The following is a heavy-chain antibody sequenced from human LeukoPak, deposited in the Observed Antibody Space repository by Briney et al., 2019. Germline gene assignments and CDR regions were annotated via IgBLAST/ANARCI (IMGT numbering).Heavy chain of an antibody. V-gene: IGHV3-48*01. CDR3: ARDVEQWLVRVYYFDY. CDR2: ISSGSITI. Sequence: GGSLRLSCAPSGFTFSSYSMNWVRQAPGKGLEWVSYISSGSITIYYADSVKGRFTISRDNAKNSLYLQMNSLRAEDTAVYYCARDVEQWLVRVYYFDYWGQGTLVTVSS. J-gene: IGHJ4*02. CDR1: GFTFSSYS. D-gene: IGHD6-19*01.